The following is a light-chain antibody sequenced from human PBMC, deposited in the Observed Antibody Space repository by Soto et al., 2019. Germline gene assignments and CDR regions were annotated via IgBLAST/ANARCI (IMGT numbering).Light chain of an antibody. CDR2: GAS. CDR1: QSVSSN. Sequence: EIVMTQSPATLSVSPGERATLSCRASQSVSSNLAWYQQKPGQAPRLLIYGASTRATGIPARFSGSGSGKEFTLTISSVQSEDFAVYYCQQYNNWLRTFGQGTKLEIK. CDR3: QQYNNWLRT. V-gene: IGKV3-15*01. J-gene: IGKJ2*01.